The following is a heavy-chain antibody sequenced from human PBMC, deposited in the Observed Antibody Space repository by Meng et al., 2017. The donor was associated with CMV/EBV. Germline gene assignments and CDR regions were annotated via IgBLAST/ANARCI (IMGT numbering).Heavy chain of an antibody. CDR2: ISSSSSYI. V-gene: IGHV3-21*01. Sequence: GSLRLSCAASGFTFSSYSMNWVRQAPGKGLEWVSSISSSSSYIYYADSVKGRFTISRDNAKNSLYLQMNSLRAEDTAVYYCARVNIVVVPAAIDGSSFSYYGMDVWGQGTTVTVSS. CDR3: ARVNIVVVPAAIDGSSFSYYGMDV. CDR1: GFTFSSYS. J-gene: IGHJ6*02. D-gene: IGHD2-2*01.